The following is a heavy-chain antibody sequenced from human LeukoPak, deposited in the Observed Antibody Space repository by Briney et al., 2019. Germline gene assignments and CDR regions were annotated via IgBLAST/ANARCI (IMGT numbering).Heavy chain of an antibody. CDR1: GFTFSSYA. CDR3: AKSMVRGVIIFPFAY. CDR2: ISGGGGST. Sequence: GGSLRLSCAASGFTFSSYAMSWVRQAPGKGLEWVSAISGGGGSTYYADSVKGRFSISRDNSKNTLYLQMYSLRAEDTALYYCAKSMVRGVIIFPFAYWGQGTLVTVSS. V-gene: IGHV3-23*01. D-gene: IGHD3-10*01. J-gene: IGHJ4*02.